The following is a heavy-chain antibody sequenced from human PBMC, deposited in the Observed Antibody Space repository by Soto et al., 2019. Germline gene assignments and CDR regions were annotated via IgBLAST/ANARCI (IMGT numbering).Heavy chain of an antibody. CDR3: ARVSDTYYYFGMDV. J-gene: IGHJ6*02. CDR1: GGSISRRTYY. Sequence: SETLSLTCTVSGGSISRRTYYCSWIRQHPGEGLEWRGDIYYTVSTYYNPSLKSRVTISADTGKNQFSLKLNSVAAADTAMYYCARVSDTYYYFGMDVWGQGTTVTVSS. CDR2: IYYTVST. V-gene: IGHV4-31*03.